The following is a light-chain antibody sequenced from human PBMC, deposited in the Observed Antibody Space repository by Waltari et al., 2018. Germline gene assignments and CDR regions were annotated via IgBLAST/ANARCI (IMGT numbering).Light chain of an antibody. CDR3: QQYYSYPRT. Sequence: ALRITQSPSSLSASTGDRVTITCRASQGISSYLAWYQQKPGKAPKLLIYAASTVQSGVPSRFSGSGSGTDFTLTISGLQSEDFATYDCQQYYSYPRTFGPGTKVDIK. CDR1: QGISSY. J-gene: IGKJ3*01. CDR2: AAS. V-gene: IGKV1-8*01.